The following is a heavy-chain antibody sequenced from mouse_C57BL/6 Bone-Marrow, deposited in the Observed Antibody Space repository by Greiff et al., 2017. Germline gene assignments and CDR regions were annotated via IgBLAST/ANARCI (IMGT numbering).Heavy chain of an antibody. D-gene: IGHD1-1*01. J-gene: IGHJ4*01. CDR1: GFNIKDDY. Sequence: EVQLQQSGAELVRPGASVKLSCTASGFNIKDDYMHWVKQRPEQGLEWIGWIDPENGDTEYASKFQGKATITADTSSNTAYLQLSSLTSEYTAVYYCTTWGGSSLGYAMDYWGQGTSVTVSS. V-gene: IGHV14-4*01. CDR2: IDPENGDT. CDR3: TTWGGSSLGYAMDY.